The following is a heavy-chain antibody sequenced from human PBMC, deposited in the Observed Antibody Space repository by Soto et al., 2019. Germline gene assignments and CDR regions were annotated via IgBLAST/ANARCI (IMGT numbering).Heavy chain of an antibody. CDR1: GFTFSSYA. V-gene: IGHV3-23*01. Sequence: GGSLRLSCAASGFTFSSYAMSWVRQAPGKGLEWVSTFRAGCGSTDYRDSVKGRFTVSRDNSKNMLYMQMNSLRAEDTAVYYCAKRPLSIITFDYWGLGTLVTVSS. D-gene: IGHD3-22*01. J-gene: IGHJ4*02. CDR3: AKRPLSIITFDY. CDR2: FRAGCGST.